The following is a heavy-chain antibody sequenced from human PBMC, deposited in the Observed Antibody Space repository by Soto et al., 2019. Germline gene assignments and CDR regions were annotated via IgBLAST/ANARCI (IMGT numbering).Heavy chain of an antibody. D-gene: IGHD3-3*01. CDR3: ARVPGDFWSGYYSWFDP. V-gene: IGHV1-18*01. J-gene: IGHJ5*02. CDR2: ISAYNGNT. CDR1: GYTFTNYG. Sequence: ASVKVSCKASGYTFTNYGISWVRQAPGQGLEWMGWISAYNGNTKYAQKLQGRVTMTTDTSTSTAYMELRSLRSDDTAVYYCARVPGDFWSGYYSWFDPWGQGTLVTVSS.